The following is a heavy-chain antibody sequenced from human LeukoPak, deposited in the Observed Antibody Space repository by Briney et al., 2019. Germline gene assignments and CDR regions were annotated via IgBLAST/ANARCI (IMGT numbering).Heavy chain of an antibody. J-gene: IGHJ3*02. V-gene: IGHV3-7*01. CDR2: VNPDMSEK. Sequence: GGSLRLSCAASGFTFNRHWMTWVRQAPGKGLEWIANVNPDMSEKNYVESVKGRFTISRDNAKNSLYLQMNSLRAEDTAVYYCAREVQDIVATIGAFDIWGQGTMVTVSS. CDR3: AREVQDIVATIGAFDI. D-gene: IGHD5-12*01. CDR1: GFTFNRHW.